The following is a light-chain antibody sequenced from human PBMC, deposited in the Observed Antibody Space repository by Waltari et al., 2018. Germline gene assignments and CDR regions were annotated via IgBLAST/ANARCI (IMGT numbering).Light chain of an antibody. J-gene: IGKJ1*01. Sequence: EIVLTQSPATLSLSPGERATISCRASQSVSSYIAWYQQKPGQAPRLLIYDPSYRATGIPARFSGSGSGTDFTLTISSLEPEDCAVYYCHQRGNWPRTFGQGTKVEIK. V-gene: IGKV3-11*01. CDR2: DPS. CDR1: QSVSSY. CDR3: HQRGNWPRT.